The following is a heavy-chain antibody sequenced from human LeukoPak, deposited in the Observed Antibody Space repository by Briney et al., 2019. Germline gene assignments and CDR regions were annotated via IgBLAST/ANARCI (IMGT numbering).Heavy chain of an antibody. CDR2: ISSSGSTI. CDR3: ASDGGLKYYYGSGSYY. D-gene: IGHD3-10*01. Sequence: PGGSLRLSCAASGFTFSSYEMNWVRQAPGKGLEWVSYISSSGSTIYYADSVKGRFTISRDNAKNSLYLQMNSLRAEDTAVYYCASDGGLKYYYGSGSYYWGQGTLVTVSS. J-gene: IGHJ4*02. CDR1: GFTFSSYE. V-gene: IGHV3-48*03.